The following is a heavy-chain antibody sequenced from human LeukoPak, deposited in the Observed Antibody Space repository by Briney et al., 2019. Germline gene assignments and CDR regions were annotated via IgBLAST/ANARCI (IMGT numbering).Heavy chain of an antibody. CDR2: IYYSGST. J-gene: IGHJ2*01. D-gene: IGHD3-22*01. V-gene: IGHV4-59*12. CDR3: ARGIVVVITSYRYFDL. CDR1: GGSISSYY. Sequence: SETLSLTCTVSGGSISSYYWSWIRQPPGKGLEWIGYIYYSGSTNYNPSLKSRVTISVDTSKNQFSLKLSSVTAADTAVYYCARGIVVVITSYRYFDLWGRGTLVTVSS.